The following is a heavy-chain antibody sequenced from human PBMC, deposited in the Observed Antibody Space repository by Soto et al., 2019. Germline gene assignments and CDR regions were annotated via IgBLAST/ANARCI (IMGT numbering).Heavy chain of an antibody. CDR2: IYHSGRT. CDR1: GGSISSYY. J-gene: IGHJ4*02. Sequence: SETLSLTCTVSGGSISSYYWSWIRQPPGKGLEWIGYIYHSGRTYYNPSLKSRVTISVDRSKNQFSLKLSSVTAADTAVYYCAKGSDYYDSSGYRGPFDYWGQGTLVTVSS. CDR3: AKGSDYYDSSGYRGPFDY. D-gene: IGHD3-22*01. V-gene: IGHV4-59*12.